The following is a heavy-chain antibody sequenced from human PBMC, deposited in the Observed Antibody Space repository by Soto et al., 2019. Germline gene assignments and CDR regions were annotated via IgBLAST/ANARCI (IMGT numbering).Heavy chain of an antibody. CDR1: GYTFTSYA. CDR2: INAGNGNT. CDR3: AREGEMIVAAGPPYYYYVIDV. V-gene: IGHV1-3*01. J-gene: IGHJ6*02. Sequence: ASGKVSCKASGYTFTSYAMHWVRQAPGQRLEWMGWINAGNGNTKYSQKFQGRVTITRDTSASTAYMELSSLRSEDTAVYYCAREGEMIVAAGPPYYYYVIDVRAQRTTVTGSS. D-gene: IGHD6-13*01.